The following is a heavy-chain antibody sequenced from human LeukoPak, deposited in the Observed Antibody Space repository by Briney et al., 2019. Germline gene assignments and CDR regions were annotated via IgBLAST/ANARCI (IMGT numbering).Heavy chain of an antibody. CDR1: GFSFSSYW. J-gene: IGHJ4*02. Sequence: GGSLRLSCAASGFSFSSYWMHWVRQAPGKGLVWVSRIKGDGSYITYADSVKGRFTISRDNAKNTLYLQMNSLRAEDTAVYYCVREPQAEYYFDYWGQGTLVTVSS. D-gene: IGHD1-14*01. V-gene: IGHV3-74*01. CDR2: IKGDGSYI. CDR3: VREPQAEYYFDY.